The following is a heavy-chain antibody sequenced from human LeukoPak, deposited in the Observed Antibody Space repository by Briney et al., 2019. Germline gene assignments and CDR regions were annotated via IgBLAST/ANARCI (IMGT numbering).Heavy chain of an antibody. CDR3: AGYRGYCSGGSCYTHYYYYYMDV. J-gene: IGHJ6*03. D-gene: IGHD2-15*01. V-gene: IGHV3-11*04. CDR2: ISSSGSTI. CDR1: GFTFSDYY. Sequence: GGSLRLSCAASGFTFSDYYMSWIRQAPGKGLEWVSYISSSGSTIYYADSVKGRFTISRDNAKNSLYLQMNSLRAEDTAVYYCAGYRGYCSGGSCYTHYYYYYMDVWGKGTTVTVSS.